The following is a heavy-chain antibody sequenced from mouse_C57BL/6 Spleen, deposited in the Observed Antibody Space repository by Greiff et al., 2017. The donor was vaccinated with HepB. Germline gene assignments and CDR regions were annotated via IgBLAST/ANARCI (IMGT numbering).Heavy chain of an antibody. J-gene: IGHJ2*01. Sequence: VQLQQSGAELVRPGASVKLSCTASGFNIKDDYMHWVKQRPEQGLEWIGWIDPENGDTEYASKFQGKATITADTSSDTAYLQLSSLTSEDTAVYYCTTWIYYYGSWGQGTTLTVSS. CDR3: TTWIYYYGS. D-gene: IGHD1-1*01. CDR2: IDPENGDT. V-gene: IGHV14-4*01. CDR1: GFNIKDDY.